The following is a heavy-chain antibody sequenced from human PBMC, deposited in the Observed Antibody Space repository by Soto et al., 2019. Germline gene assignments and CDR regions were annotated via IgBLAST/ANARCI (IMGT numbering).Heavy chain of an antibody. V-gene: IGHV3-21*01. Sequence: EVQLVESGGGLVKPGGSLRLSCAASGFTFSSYSMNWVRQAPGKGLEWVSSISSSSNYIYYADSVKGRFTISRDNSKNSVYLQMNSLRAEDTAVYYCARSLQPKNWNYRDLGAFDIWGQGTMVTVSS. CDR3: ARSLQPKNWNYRDLGAFDI. J-gene: IGHJ3*02. CDR2: ISSSSNYI. D-gene: IGHD1-7*01. CDR1: GFTFSSYS.